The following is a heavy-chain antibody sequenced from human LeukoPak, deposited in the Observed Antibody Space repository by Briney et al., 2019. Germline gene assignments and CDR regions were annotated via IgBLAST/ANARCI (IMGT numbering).Heavy chain of an antibody. D-gene: IGHD3-22*01. J-gene: IGHJ4*02. CDR1: GFTFSSYW. V-gene: IGHV3-74*01. CDR3: ARDSLYDYDKYFDY. CDR2: INSDGSST. Sequence: GGSLRLSCAASGFTFSSYWMHWVRQAPGKGLVWVSRINSDGSSTSYAGSVKGRFTISRDNAKNTLYLQMNSLRAEDTAVYYCARDSLYDYDKYFDYWGQGTLVTVSS.